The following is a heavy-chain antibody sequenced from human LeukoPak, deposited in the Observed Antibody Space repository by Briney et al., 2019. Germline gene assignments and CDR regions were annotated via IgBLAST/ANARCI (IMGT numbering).Heavy chain of an antibody. CDR2: ISYDGSNK. CDR1: GFTFSSYG. D-gene: IGHD6-19*01. Sequence: GGSLRLSCAASGFTFSSYGMHWVRQAPGKGLGWVAVISYDGSNKYYADSVKGRFTISRDNSKNTLYLQMNSLRAEDTAVYYCAKAIAVAGVDYWGQGTLVTVSS. V-gene: IGHV3-30*18. J-gene: IGHJ4*02. CDR3: AKAIAVAGVDY.